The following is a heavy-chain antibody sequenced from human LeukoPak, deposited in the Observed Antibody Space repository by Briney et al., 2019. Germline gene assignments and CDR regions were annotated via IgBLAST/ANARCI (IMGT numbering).Heavy chain of an antibody. D-gene: IGHD3-10*01. V-gene: IGHV4-39*01. CDR3: ARTYGSGSYDLQPAEYFQH. Sequence: SETLSLTCTVSGGSISSSSYYWGWIRQPPGKGLEWIGSIYYSGSTYYNPSLKSRVTISVDTSKNQFSLKLSSVTAADTAVYYCARTYGSGSYDLQPAEYFQHWGQGTLVTVSP. CDR2: IYYSGST. CDR1: GGSISSSSYY. J-gene: IGHJ1*01.